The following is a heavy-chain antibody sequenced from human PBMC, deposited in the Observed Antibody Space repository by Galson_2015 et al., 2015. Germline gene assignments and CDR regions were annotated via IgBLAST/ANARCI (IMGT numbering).Heavy chain of an antibody. CDR2: ISSTTTYI. CDR3: ARHLSVSRIAPSAF. Sequence: SLRLSCAASEFTFSSYYMSWVRQAPGKGLEWVSSISSTTTYIYYADSVKGRFTISRDNAKNSLYLQMNSLGAEDTAVYYCARHLSVSRIAPSAFWGQGTLVTVSS. D-gene: IGHD5/OR15-5a*01. J-gene: IGHJ4*02. CDR1: EFTFSSYY. V-gene: IGHV3-21*01.